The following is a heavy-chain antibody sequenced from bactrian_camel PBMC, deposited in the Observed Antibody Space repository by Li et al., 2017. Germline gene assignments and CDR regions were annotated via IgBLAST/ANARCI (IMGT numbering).Heavy chain of an antibody. J-gene: IGHJ4*01. CDR2: INIAGFAGGSS. CDR1: GFQVRSYD. CDR3: AKSAGALAVWLKNDD. V-gene: IGHV3S40*01. D-gene: IGHD1*01. Sequence: VQLVESGGGLVQPGGSLTLSCAASGFQVRSYDMNWVRQIPGKGLEWVSLINIAGFAGGSSYYLDSVEGRFTISRDNAKNTVYLHMNSLKPEDTAMYYCAKSAGALAVWLKNDDRGQGTQVTVS.